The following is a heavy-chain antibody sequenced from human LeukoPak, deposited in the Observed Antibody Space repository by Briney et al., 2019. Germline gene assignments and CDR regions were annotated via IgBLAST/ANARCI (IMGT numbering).Heavy chain of an antibody. D-gene: IGHD3-10*01. CDR2: IYTSGNT. V-gene: IGHV4-61*02. CDR3: ARGSVRGEFDP. Sequence: SETLSLTCTVSGGSISSGGYYWSWIRQPAGKGLEWIGRIYTSGNTNYNPSLKSRVTMSVDTSKNQFSLKLSSVTAADTAVYSCARGSVRGEFDPWGQGTLVTVSS. J-gene: IGHJ5*02. CDR1: GGSISSGGYY.